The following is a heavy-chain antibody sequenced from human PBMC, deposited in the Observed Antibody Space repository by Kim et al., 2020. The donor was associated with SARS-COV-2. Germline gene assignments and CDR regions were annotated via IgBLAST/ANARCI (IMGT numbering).Heavy chain of an antibody. D-gene: IGHD3-10*01. CDR3: ATGERGVIDEFDY. CDR1: GYSRSDVS. Sequence: ASVKVSCKVAGYSRSDVSMHWVRQPPGKGLKWMGRFDPEDDDTTYSQAFQDRFTMTEDASTETAYMELRSLRSEDTAVYFCATGERGVIDEFDYWCQRTL. CDR2: FDPEDDDT. V-gene: IGHV1-24*01. J-gene: IGHJ4*02.